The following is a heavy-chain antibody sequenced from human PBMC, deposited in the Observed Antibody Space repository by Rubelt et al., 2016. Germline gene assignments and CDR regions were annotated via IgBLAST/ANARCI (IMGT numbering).Heavy chain of an antibody. CDR2: INAGNGDT. J-gene: IGHJ6*02. Sequence: QVQLVQSGAEVKKPGASVKVSCKASGYTFTSYAMHWVRQAPGQRLEWMGWINAGNGDTKYSINLPGRLPFPREKSARTAYMGLSSLRSEDSAVYYCARFALPAVTTAYYYYALDVWGQGTTVTVSS. V-gene: IGHV1-3*01. D-gene: IGHD4-17*01. CDR1: GYTFTSYA. CDR3: ARFALPAVTTAYYYYALDV.